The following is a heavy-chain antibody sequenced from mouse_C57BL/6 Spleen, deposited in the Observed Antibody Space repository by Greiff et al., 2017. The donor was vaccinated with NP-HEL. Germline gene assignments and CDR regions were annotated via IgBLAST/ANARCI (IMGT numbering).Heavy chain of an antibody. CDR3: ARLTTVVATGDYFDY. V-gene: IGHV1-19*01. J-gene: IGHJ2*01. Sequence: VQLQQSGPVLVKPGASVKMSCKASGYTFTDYYMNWVKQSHGKSLEWIGVINPYNGGTSYNQKFKGKATLTVDKSSSTAYMELNSLTSEDSAVYYCARLTTVVATGDYFDYWGQGTTLTVSS. D-gene: IGHD1-1*01. CDR2: INPYNGGT. CDR1: GYTFTDYY.